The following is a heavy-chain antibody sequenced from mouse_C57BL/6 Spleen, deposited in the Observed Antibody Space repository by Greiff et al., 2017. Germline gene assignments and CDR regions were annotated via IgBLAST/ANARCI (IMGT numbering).Heavy chain of an antibody. CDR3: ARFGTGAYYYAMDY. J-gene: IGHJ4*01. CDR1: GYTFTDYY. Sequence: QVQLQQSGAELVRPGASVKLSCKASGYTFTDYYINWVKQRPGQGLEWIARIYPGSGNTYYNEKFKGKATLTAEKSSSTAYMQLSSLTSEDSAVYFCARFGTGAYYYAMDYWGQGTSVTVSS. D-gene: IGHD4-1*01. CDR2: IYPGSGNT. V-gene: IGHV1-76*01.